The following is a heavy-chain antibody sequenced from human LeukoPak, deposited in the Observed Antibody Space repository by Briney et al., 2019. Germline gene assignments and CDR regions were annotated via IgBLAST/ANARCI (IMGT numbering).Heavy chain of an antibody. CDR2: MNPNSGNT. J-gene: IGHJ4*02. CDR1: GYTFTSYD. Sequence: ASVKVSCKASGYTFTSYDINWVRQATGQGLEWMGWMNPNSGNTGYAQKFQGRITMTRNTSIGTAYMELSSLGSEDTAMYYCARGFRSDRSGRKFDCWGQGTLVSVSS. V-gene: IGHV1-8*01. CDR3: ARGFRSDRSGRKFDC. D-gene: IGHD3-22*01.